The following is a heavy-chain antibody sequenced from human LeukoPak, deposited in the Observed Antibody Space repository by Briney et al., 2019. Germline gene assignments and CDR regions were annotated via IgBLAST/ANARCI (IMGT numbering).Heavy chain of an antibody. CDR1: GFTFSSYW. Sequence: PGGSLRLSCAASGFTFSSYWMHWVRQAPGKGLVGVSRINGDGRSTSYADSVKGRFTISRDNSKNTLYLQMNSLRAEDTAVYYCAKDRGMFLVGYLDYWGQGTLVTVSS. D-gene: IGHD2-15*01. V-gene: IGHV3-74*01. J-gene: IGHJ4*02. CDR3: AKDRGMFLVGYLDY. CDR2: INGDGRST.